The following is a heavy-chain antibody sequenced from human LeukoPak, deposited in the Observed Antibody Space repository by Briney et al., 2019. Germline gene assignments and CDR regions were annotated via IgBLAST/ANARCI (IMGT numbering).Heavy chain of an antibody. CDR2: ISYDGSNK. J-gene: IGHJ4*02. CDR1: GFTFSSYD. D-gene: IGHD2-2*01. V-gene: IGHV3-30*04. CDR3: AIMRGTSSIDY. Sequence: PGRSLRLSCAASGFTFSSYDMHWVRQAPGKGLEWVAVISYDGSNKYYADSVKGRFTISRDNSKNTLYLQMNSLRAEDTAVYYCAIMRGTSSIDYWGQGTLVTVSS.